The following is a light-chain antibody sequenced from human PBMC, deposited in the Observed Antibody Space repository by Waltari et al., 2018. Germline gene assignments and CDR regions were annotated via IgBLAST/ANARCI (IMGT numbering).Light chain of an antibody. Sequence: DIVMTQSPDSLAVSLGERATINCKSSQSVLHSTNNKNYLSWYQKKPGQRPKLLIYWASTRESVVPDRFRCSGSGTDFTLTISSLQAEDVAVYYCQQYYSTCQFGQGTKVEIK. CDR3: QQYYSTCQ. CDR2: WAS. CDR1: QSVLHSTNNKNY. J-gene: IGKJ1*01. V-gene: IGKV4-1*01.